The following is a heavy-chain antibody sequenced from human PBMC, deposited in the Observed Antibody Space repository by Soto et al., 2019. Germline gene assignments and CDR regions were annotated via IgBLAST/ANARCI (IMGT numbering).Heavy chain of an antibody. CDR2: INHSGST. Sequence: SETLSLTCAVYGGSFSGYYWSWIRQPPGKGLEWIGEINHSGSTNYNPSLKSRVTISVDTSKNQFSLKLSSVTAADTAVYYCAGGVLLWFGELLSYYGMDVWGQGTTVTVSS. J-gene: IGHJ6*02. CDR3: AGGVLLWFGELLSYYGMDV. D-gene: IGHD3-10*01. CDR1: GGSFSGYY. V-gene: IGHV4-34*01.